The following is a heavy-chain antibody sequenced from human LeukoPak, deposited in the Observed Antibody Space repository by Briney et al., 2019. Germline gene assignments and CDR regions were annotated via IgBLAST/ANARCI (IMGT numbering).Heavy chain of an antibody. D-gene: IGHD5-24*01. J-gene: IGHJ4*02. V-gene: IGHV3-21*01. CDR2: ISSSSSYI. CDR1: GFTFSSYS. CDR3: ARAAMRWLQPYCFDY. Sequence: GGSLRLSCAASGFTFSSYSMSWVRQAPGKGLEWVSSISSSSSYIYYADSVKGRFTISRDNAKNSLYLQMNSLRAEDTAVYYCARAAMRWLQPYCFDYWGQGTLVTVSS.